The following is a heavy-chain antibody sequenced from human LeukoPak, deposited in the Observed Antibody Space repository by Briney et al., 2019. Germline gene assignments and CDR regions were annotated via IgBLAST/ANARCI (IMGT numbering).Heavy chain of an antibody. CDR2: IKQDGSEK. V-gene: IGHV3-7*01. Sequence: GGSLRLSCAASGFTFSSYWMSWVRQAPGKGLEWVANIKQDGSEKYYVDSVKGRFTISRDNAKNSLYLQMNSLRAEDTDVYYCARGYCSGGSCFFDYWGQGTLVTVSS. J-gene: IGHJ4*02. CDR3: ARGYCSGGSCFFDY. CDR1: GFTFSSYW. D-gene: IGHD2-15*01.